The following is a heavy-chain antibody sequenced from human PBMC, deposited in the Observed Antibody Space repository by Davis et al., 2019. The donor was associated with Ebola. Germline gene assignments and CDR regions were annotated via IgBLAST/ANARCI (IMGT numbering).Heavy chain of an antibody. J-gene: IGHJ6*02. D-gene: IGHD6-19*01. V-gene: IGHV1-69*13. Sequence: AASVKVSCKASGATFSTYAISWVRQAPGQGLEWMGGIIPIFGTANYAQKFQGRVTITADESTSTAYMELSSLRSEDTAVYYCAREYSSSLRGMDVWGQGTTVTVSS. CDR3: AREYSSSLRGMDV. CDR1: GATFSTYA. CDR2: IIPIFGTA.